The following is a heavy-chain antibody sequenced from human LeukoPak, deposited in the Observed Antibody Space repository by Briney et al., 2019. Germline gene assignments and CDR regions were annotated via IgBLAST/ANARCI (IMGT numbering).Heavy chain of an antibody. CDR3: ARDYYDFWSGFKMFDP. D-gene: IGHD3-3*01. V-gene: IGHV3-7*01. CDR2: IKQDGSDK. Sequence: PGGSLRLSCAASGFTFSSYWMNWVRQAPGKGLEWVANIKQDGSDKYYVDSVKGRFTISRDNAKNSLYLQMNRLRAEDTAVYYCARDYYDFWSGFKMFDPWGQGTLVTVSS. CDR1: GFTFSSYW. J-gene: IGHJ5*02.